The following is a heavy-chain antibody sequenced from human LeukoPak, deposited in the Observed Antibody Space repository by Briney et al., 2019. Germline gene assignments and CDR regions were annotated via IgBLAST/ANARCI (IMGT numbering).Heavy chain of an antibody. Sequence: GGSLRLSCAASGFTFSSYSMNWVRQAPGKGLEWVSYISSSSSTIYYADSVKGRFTISRDNAKNSLYLQMNSLRAEDTAVYYCARGQKYRNGYTVTELGSGYFDYWGQGTLVTVSS. D-gene: IGHD5-18*01. CDR3: ARGQKYRNGYTVTELGSGYFDY. V-gene: IGHV3-48*01. CDR2: ISSSSSTI. CDR1: GFTFSSYS. J-gene: IGHJ4*02.